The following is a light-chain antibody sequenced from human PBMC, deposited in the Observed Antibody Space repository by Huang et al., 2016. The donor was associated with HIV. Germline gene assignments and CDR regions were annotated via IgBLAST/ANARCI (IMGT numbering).Light chain of an antibody. CDR2: VIS. V-gene: IGKV1-39*01. CDR3: QQGYSTPGT. CDR1: QSISSY. Sequence: IQMTQSPSSLSASVGDRVTITRRASQSISSYINWYQQKPGKAPKLMISVISTLQSGVPSRFSGSGSGTNFILTISSLQPEDFATYYCQQGYSTPGTFGQGTKVEIK. J-gene: IGKJ1*01.